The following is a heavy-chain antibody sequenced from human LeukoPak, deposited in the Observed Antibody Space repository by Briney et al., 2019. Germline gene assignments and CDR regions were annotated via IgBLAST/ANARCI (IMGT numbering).Heavy chain of an antibody. CDR3: ATSSSWFDAFDI. D-gene: IGHD6-13*01. CDR1: GYTFTSYG. V-gene: IGHV1-18*01. Sequence: ASVKVSCKASGYTFTSYGISWVRQAPGQGLEWMGWISAYNGNTNYAQKLQDRVTMTTDTSTSTAYMELRSLRSDDTAVYYCATSSSWFDAFDIWGQGTMVTVSS. CDR2: ISAYNGNT. J-gene: IGHJ3*02.